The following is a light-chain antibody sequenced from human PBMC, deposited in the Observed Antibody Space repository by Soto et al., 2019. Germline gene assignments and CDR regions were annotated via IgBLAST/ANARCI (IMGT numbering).Light chain of an antibody. J-gene: IGKJ1*01. CDR1: QSISRW. CDR3: QQYGSYST. V-gene: IGKV1-5*01. Sequence: DIQMTRSPSTLSASVGDRVTITCRARQSISRWLAWYQQKPGKAPNLLIYDASTLESGVPSRFSGSGSGTEFTLTISSLQPDDFATYYCQQYGSYSTFGQGTRVEIK. CDR2: DAS.